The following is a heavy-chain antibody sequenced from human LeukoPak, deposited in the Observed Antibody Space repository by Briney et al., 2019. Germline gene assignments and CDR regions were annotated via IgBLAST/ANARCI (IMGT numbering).Heavy chain of an antibody. V-gene: IGHV4-34*01. CDR1: GGSFSGCY. CDR2: INHSGST. D-gene: IGHD3-10*01. Sequence: SETLSLTCAVYGGSFSGCYWSWIRQPPGKGLEWIGEINHSGSTNYNPSLKSRVTISVDTSKNQFSLKLSSVTAADTAVYYCARASGYFYYYYMDVWGKGTTVTVSS. J-gene: IGHJ6*03. CDR3: ARASGYFYYYYMDV.